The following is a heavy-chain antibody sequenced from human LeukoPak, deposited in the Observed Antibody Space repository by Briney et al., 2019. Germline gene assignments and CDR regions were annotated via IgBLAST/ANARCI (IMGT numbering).Heavy chain of an antibody. CDR2: ISYDGSNK. CDR1: GFTLSSYA. Sequence: QPGGSLRLSCAASGFTLSSYAMHWVRQAPGKGLEWVAVISYDGSNKYYADSVKGRFTISRDNSKNTLYLQMNSLRAEDTAVYYCARGRFLEWPLGYWGQGTLVTVSS. V-gene: IGHV3-30-3*01. D-gene: IGHD3-3*01. CDR3: ARGRFLEWPLGY. J-gene: IGHJ4*02.